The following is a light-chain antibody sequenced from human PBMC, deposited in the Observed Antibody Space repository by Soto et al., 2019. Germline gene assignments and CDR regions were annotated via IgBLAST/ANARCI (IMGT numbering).Light chain of an antibody. CDR2: AAS. CDR1: QSISSY. V-gene: IGKV1-39*01. CDR3: QQSSSTSPIT. J-gene: IGKJ5*01. Sequence: VQMTQSTKSLSASVGDRVAITCRASQSISSYLNWYQQKPGKAPKLLIYAASSLQSGVPSRFSGSVSGTDFTLTISSLQPEDFAPYYCQQSSSTSPITFGHGTRLETK.